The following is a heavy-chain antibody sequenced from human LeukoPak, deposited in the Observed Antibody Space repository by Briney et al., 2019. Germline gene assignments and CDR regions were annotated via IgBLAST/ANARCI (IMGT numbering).Heavy chain of an antibody. D-gene: IGHD6-19*01. CDR2: ISGSGGST. J-gene: IGHJ4*02. V-gene: IGHV3-23*01. CDR1: GFTFSSYS. Sequence: PGGSLRLSCAASGFTFSSYSMNWVRQAPGKGLEWVSAISGSGGSTYYADSVKGRFTISRDNSKNTLYLQMNSLRAEDTAVYYCAKGEAGTGSYYFDYWGQGTLVTVSS. CDR3: AKGEAGTGSYYFDY.